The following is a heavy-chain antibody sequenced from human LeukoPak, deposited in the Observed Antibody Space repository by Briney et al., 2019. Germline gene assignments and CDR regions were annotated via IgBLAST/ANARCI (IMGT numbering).Heavy chain of an antibody. J-gene: IGHJ4*02. D-gene: IGHD3-22*01. V-gene: IGHV4-61*01. CDR2: IYYSGGT. Sequence: PSETLSLTCTVSGGSVSSNIYYWNWIRQPPGKGLEWIGYIYYSGGTNYNPSLKSRVTISVDTSKNQFSLKLTSLTAADAAVYYCAGEDSSGYLGYWGQGTLVTVSS. CDR3: AGEDSSGYLGY. CDR1: GGSVSSNIYY.